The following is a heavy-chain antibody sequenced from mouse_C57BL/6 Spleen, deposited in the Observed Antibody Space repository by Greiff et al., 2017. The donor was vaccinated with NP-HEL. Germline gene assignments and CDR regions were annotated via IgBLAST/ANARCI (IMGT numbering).Heavy chain of an antibody. V-gene: IGHV2-2*01. CDR1: GFSLTSYG. Sequence: QVQLQQSGPGLVQPSQSLSITCTASGFSLTSYGVHWVRQSPGKGLEWLGVIWSGGSTDYNAAFISRLSISKDNSKSQVFFKMNSLQADDTAVYYCATPGAYWGQGTLVTVSA. J-gene: IGHJ3*01. CDR3: ATPGAY. CDR2: IWSGGST.